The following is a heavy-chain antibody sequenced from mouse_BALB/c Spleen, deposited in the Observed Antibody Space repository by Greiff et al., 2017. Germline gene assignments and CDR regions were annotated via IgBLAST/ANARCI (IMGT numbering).Heavy chain of an antibody. CDR1: GFTFSNYW. V-gene: IGHV6-6*02. CDR3: TSTATFAY. Sequence: EVQLVESGGGLVQPGGSMKLSCVASGFTFSNYWMNWVRQSPEKGLEWVAEIRLKSNNYATHYAESVKGRFTISRDDSKSSVYLQMNNLRAEDTGIYYCTSTATFAYWGQGTLVTVSA. D-gene: IGHD1-2*01. J-gene: IGHJ3*01. CDR2: IRLKSNNYAT.